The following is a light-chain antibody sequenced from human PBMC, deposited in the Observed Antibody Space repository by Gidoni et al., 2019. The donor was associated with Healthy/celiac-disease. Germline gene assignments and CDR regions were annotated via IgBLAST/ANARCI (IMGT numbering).Light chain of an antibody. J-gene: IGKJ1*01. CDR2: GAS. CDR1: QRVSSIY. CDR3: QQYGSSPGT. V-gene: IGKV3-20*01. Sequence: EIVLTQSPGTLSLSPGERATLSCTASQRVSSIYLAWYQQKPGQAPRLLIYGASRRATGIPDRFSGSGSGTDFTLTISRLEPEDFAVYYCQQYGSSPGTFGQGTKVEIK.